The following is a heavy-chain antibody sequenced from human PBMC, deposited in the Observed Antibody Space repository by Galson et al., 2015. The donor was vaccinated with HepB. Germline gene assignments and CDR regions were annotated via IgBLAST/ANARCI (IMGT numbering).Heavy chain of an antibody. V-gene: IGHV4-31*03. CDR2: IHYSGRT. CDR3: VRGDEAAAMDV. D-gene: IGHD6-13*01. CDR1: GGPISSGAYY. J-gene: IGHJ6*03. Sequence: TLSLTCTVSGGPISSGAYYWSWIRQHAGKGLEWIGYIHYSGRTYYSPSLKSRVTMSVDMSKSQFALKLNSVTAADTAVYYCVRGDEAAAMDVWGKGTTVTVSS.